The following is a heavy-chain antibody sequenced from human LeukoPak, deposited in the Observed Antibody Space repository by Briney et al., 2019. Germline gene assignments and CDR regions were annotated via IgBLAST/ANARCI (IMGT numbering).Heavy chain of an antibody. V-gene: IGHV5-51*01. CDR1: GYSFTSYW. D-gene: IGHD2-21*01. CDR3: ARIVKDYYYYMDV. CDR2: IYPGDSDT. Sequence: GESLKISCKGSGYSFTSYWIGWVRQMPGKGLEWMGIIYPGDSDTRYSPSFQGQVTISADKSISTAYLQWSSLKASDTAMYYCARIVKDYYYYMDVWGKGTTVTISS. J-gene: IGHJ6*03.